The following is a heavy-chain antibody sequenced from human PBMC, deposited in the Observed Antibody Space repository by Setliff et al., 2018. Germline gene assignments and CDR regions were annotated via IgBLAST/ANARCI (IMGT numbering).Heavy chain of an antibody. V-gene: IGHV5-51*01. CDR2: IYPRDSDV. D-gene: IGHD4-17*01. CDR1: GYSFTSQW. Sequence: GESLKISCQASGYSFTSQWIGWVRQTPERGLEWIGIIYPRDSDVQYNPSFEGHISIATDNSISTAYLQRSNLKTSDTAIYYCARSDYGDYFAWDSYGMDVWGQGTTVTVSS. CDR3: ARSDYGDYFAWDSYGMDV. J-gene: IGHJ6*02.